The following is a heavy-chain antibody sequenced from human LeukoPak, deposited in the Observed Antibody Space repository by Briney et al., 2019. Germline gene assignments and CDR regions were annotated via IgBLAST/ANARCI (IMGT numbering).Heavy chain of an antibody. V-gene: IGHV3-21*01. CDR3: ARELGGDYGEAFDI. CDR2: IGGSSTSI. Sequence: GGSLRLSCAASGFTFSTYSMNWVRQAPGKGLDWVSSIGGSSTSIYYGDSVKGRFTISRDNAKSSLYLQMNSLRAEDAAVYYCARELGGDYGEAFDIWGQGTMVTVSS. D-gene: IGHD4-17*01. CDR1: GFTFSTYS. J-gene: IGHJ3*02.